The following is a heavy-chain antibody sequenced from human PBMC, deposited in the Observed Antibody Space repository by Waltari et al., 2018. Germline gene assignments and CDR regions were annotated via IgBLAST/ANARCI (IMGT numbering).Heavy chain of an antibody. D-gene: IGHD1-26*01. CDR2: GSDEDCEE. CDR3: ADTTRY. V-gene: IGHV1-24*01. Sequence: QLRLVQSGAAVKKPGASVKVSCKVSGYTLSELSMHWMRQAPGQGLEWMGGGSDEDCEESDEKKFNGRGTMTEDTPTDTAYMELGSLRAEDTAVYDCADTTRYWGQGTLVTVSS. J-gene: IGHJ4*02. CDR1: GYTLSELS.